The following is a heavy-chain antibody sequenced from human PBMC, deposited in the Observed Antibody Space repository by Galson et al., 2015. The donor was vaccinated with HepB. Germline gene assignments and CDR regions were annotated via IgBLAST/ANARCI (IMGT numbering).Heavy chain of an antibody. CDR2: IIPIFGTA. Sequence: SVKVSCKASGGTFSSYAISWVRQAPGQGLEWMGGIIPIFGTANYAQKFQGRVTITADESTSTAYMELSSLRSEDTAVYYCARASRKLERRSVDAFDIWGQGTMVTVSS. CDR3: ARASRKLERRSVDAFDI. CDR1: GGTFSSYA. D-gene: IGHD1-1*01. J-gene: IGHJ3*02. V-gene: IGHV1-69*13.